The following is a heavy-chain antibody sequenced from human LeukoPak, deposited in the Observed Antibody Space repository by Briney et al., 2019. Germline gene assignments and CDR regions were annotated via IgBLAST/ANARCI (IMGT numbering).Heavy chain of an antibody. Sequence: GGSLRLSCAASGFTFSNYWMSWVRQAPGKGLEWVANIKQDGSEKYYVNSVKGRFTISRDNDKNSLYLQMNSLRAEDAAVYYCASGRQLGYWGQGTLVTVSS. V-gene: IGHV3-7*01. CDR3: ASGRQLGY. D-gene: IGHD6-13*01. CDR1: GFTFSNYW. CDR2: IKQDGSEK. J-gene: IGHJ4*02.